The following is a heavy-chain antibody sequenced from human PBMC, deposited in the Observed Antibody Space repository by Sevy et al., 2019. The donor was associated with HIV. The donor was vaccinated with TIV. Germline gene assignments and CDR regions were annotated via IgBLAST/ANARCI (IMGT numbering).Heavy chain of an antibody. V-gene: IGHV4-39*01. CDR1: GDSISSSTYH. CDR3: AGVVDFWSGYLDY. CDR2: IYYSGNT. Sequence: SETLSLTCIVSGDSISSSTYHWGWIRQSPGKGLEWIGNIYYSGNTNYNPSLTSRATISVDTSKNQFSLNLTSVTAADTAVYYCAGVVDFWSGYLDYWGQGTLVTVSS. D-gene: IGHD3-3*01. J-gene: IGHJ4*01.